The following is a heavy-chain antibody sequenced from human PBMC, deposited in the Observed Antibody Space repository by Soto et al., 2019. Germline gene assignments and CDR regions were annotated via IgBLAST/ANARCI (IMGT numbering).Heavy chain of an antibody. Sequence: GESLKISCAASGFTFSSYAMSWVRQAPGKGLEWVSAISGSGGSTYYADSVKGRFTISRDNSKNTLYLQMNSLRAEDTAVYYCAKVYDFWSGYYGDYWGQGTLVTVSS. V-gene: IGHV3-23*01. J-gene: IGHJ4*02. CDR2: ISGSGGST. CDR3: AKVYDFWSGYYGDY. CDR1: GFTFSSYA. D-gene: IGHD3-3*01.